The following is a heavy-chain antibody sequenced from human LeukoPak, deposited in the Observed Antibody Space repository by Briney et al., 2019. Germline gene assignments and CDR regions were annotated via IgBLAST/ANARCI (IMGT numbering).Heavy chain of an antibody. D-gene: IGHD2-15*01. CDR1: GYTFTSYG. J-gene: IGHJ4*02. CDR2: ISAYNGNT. CDR3: ARLEILRSGGSCRGYYFDY. V-gene: IGHV1-18*01. Sequence: ASVKVSCKASGYTFTSYGISWVRQAPGQGLEWMGWISAYNGNTNYAQKLQGRVTMTTDTSTSTAYMELRSLRSDDTAVYYCARLEILRSGGSCRGYYFDYWGQGTLVTVSS.